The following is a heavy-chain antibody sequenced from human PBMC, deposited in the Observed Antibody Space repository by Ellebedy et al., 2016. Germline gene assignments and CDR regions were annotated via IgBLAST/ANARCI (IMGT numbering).Heavy chain of an antibody. CDR3: ARLWVDTTNDAFDI. CDR2: FYYGGST. V-gene: IGHV4-59*01. Sequence: SETLSLTCTVSGGSISNSYWNWIRQPPGKGLEWIGYFYYGGSTNYNPSLKGRVTISVDTSKNQFSLNLISVTAADTAVYYCARLWVDTTNDAFDIWGQGTMVTVSS. D-gene: IGHD5-18*01. J-gene: IGHJ3*02. CDR1: GGSISNSY.